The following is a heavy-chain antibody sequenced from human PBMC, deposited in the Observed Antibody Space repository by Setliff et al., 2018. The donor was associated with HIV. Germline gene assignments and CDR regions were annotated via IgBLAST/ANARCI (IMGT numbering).Heavy chain of an antibody. CDR1: GYTFTSSD. CDR3: ARGAWYTSGWHSSRYMDV. CDR2: VNPKSGNT. D-gene: IGHD6-25*01. Sequence: ASVKVSCKASGYTFTSSDICWVRQATGQGLEWMGWVNPKSGNTGYAQKFQGRVIMTRDTSISTVYMELRSLRSEDTAVYYCARGAWYTSGWHSSRYMDVWGKGTTVTVSS. V-gene: IGHV1-8*02. J-gene: IGHJ6*03.